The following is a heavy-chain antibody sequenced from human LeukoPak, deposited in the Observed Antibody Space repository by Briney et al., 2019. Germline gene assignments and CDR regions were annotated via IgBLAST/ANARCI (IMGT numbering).Heavy chain of an antibody. CDR3: AREVSEGFDF. CDR2: FGTRTTSI. V-gene: IGHV3-21*01. J-gene: IGHJ4*02. CDR1: GFTFSGYS. Sequence: GGSLRLSCTASGFTFSGYSMNWIRQAPGKGLEWVPSFGTRTTSIYHAGSVKGRFAISRDNAKNSLYLQMNSLRAEDTALYYCAREVSEGFDFWGQGTLVTVSS. D-gene: IGHD3-22*01.